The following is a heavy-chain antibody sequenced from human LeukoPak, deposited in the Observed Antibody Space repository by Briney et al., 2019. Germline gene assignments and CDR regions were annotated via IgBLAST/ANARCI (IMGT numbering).Heavy chain of an antibody. CDR3: ARSPLPGITSTVYYFDY. CDR1: GGTFSSYA. CDR2: IIPIFGTA. Sequence: AASVKVSCKASGGTFSSYAISWVRQAPGQGLEWMGGIIPIFGTANYAQKFQGRVTITADKSTSTAYMELSSLRSEDTAVYYCARSPLPGITSTVYYFDYWGQGTLVTVSS. V-gene: IGHV1-69*06. D-gene: IGHD3-10*01. J-gene: IGHJ4*02.